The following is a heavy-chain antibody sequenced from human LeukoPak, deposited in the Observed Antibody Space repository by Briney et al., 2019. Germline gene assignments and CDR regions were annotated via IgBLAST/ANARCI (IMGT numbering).Heavy chain of an antibody. CDR2: VNWNGRST. V-gene: IGHV3-20*04. D-gene: IGHD3-22*01. CDR3: ARCLRDLRNDRSGYYFDY. Sequence: GGSLRLSCAASGFTFDDYGMTWVRQAPGKGLEWVSGVNWNGRSTGYADSVKGRFTISRDNAKNSLYLQMNSLRAEDTALYYCARCLRDLRNDRSGYYFDYWGQGTLVTVSS. J-gene: IGHJ4*02. CDR1: GFTFDDYG.